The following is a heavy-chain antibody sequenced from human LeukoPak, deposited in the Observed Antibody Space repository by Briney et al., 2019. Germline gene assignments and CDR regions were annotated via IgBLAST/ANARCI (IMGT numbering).Heavy chain of an antibody. D-gene: IGHD1-1*01. CDR2: TYYRSKWYN. CDR1: GDSVSSNSAA. CDR3: ARDHNERAIGI. V-gene: IGHV6-1*01. J-gene: IGHJ4*02. Sequence: SQTLSLTCAISGDSVSSNSAAWNWTRQSPSRGLEWLGRTYYRSKWYNDYAVSVKSRITVNPDTSKNQFSLKLSSVTAADTAVYYCARDHNERAIGIWGQGTLVTVSS.